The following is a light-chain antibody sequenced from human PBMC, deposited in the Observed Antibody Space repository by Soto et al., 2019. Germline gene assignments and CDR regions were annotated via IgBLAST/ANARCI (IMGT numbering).Light chain of an antibody. CDR2: GAS. CDR1: QSVSSY. J-gene: IGKJ4*01. Sequence: EIVLTQSPATLSLSPGERATLSCRASQSVSSYLAWYQQKPGQAPRLLIYGASNRATGIPDRFSGSGSGTDFTLTISRLEPEDFVVYYCQQYNNWPRATFGGGTKVDIK. V-gene: IGKV3-11*01. CDR3: QQYNNWPRAT.